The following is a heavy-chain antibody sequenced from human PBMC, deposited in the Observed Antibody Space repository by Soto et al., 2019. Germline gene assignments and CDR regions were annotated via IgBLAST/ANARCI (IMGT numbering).Heavy chain of an antibody. V-gene: IGHV3-30*18. CDR2: ISYDGRNR. D-gene: IGHD1-26*01. CDR1: DFSLRNYG. CDR3: AKDWRWEQQIYGMNV. J-gene: IGHJ6*02. Sequence: PGGSLRLSCVASDFSLRNYGMHWVRQAPGKGLEWVADISYDGRNRYYAESVKGRFTISRDNSKNTLYLQMNSLRTEDTAVYYCAKDWRWEQQIYGMNVWGQGTTVTVSS.